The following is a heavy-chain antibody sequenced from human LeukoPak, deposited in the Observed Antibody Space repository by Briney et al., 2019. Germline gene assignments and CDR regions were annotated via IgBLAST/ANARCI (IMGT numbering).Heavy chain of an antibody. Sequence: ASVTVSCKASGYTFTSYGISWVRQAPGQGPEWMGWISAYNGNTNYAQKLQGRVTMTTDTSTSTAYMELRSLRSDDTAVYYCAGGSYGYWFDYWGQGTLVTVSS. CDR3: AGGSYGYWFDY. J-gene: IGHJ4*02. V-gene: IGHV1-18*01. D-gene: IGHD5-18*01. CDR2: ISAYNGNT. CDR1: GYTFTSYG.